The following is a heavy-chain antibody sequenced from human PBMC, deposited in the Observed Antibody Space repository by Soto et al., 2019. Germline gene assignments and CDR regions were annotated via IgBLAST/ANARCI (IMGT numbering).Heavy chain of an antibody. D-gene: IGHD6-19*01. V-gene: IGHV3-23*01. CDR2: ISSGDNT. CDR3: AKTYSSGWATNDY. Sequence: GGSLRLSCAASGFTFSSYAMTWVRQAPGKGLEWVSTISSGDNTYYADSVKGRFTISRDISKNTLYLQMNSLRAEDTAVYYCAKTYSSGWATNDYWGQGTLVTVSS. J-gene: IGHJ4*02. CDR1: GFTFSSYA.